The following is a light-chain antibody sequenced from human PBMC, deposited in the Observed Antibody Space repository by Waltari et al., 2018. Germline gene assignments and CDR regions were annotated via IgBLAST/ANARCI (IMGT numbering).Light chain of an antibody. CDR2: YAS. Sequence: MVLTQSPATLSVSPGERATLSCRASQSVTQNLAWFQQKPGQAPRLLIYYASTRVTGIPARFSGSGSGTEFTLTISSLQSEDFAVYYCQQYNNWLGTFGQGTKVEIK. J-gene: IGKJ1*01. CDR3: QQYNNWLGT. CDR1: QSVTQN. V-gene: IGKV3-15*01.